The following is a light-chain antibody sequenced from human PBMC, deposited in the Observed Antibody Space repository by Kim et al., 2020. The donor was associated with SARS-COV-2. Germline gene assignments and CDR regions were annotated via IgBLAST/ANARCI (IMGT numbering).Light chain of an antibody. J-gene: IGLJ2*01. CDR3: QSADSSGTYVV. Sequence: PGQTARITCSGDALPKQYAYWYQQRPGQAPVLVIYKDRERPSGIPERFSGSSSGTTVTLTISGVQAEDEADYYCQSADSSGTYVVFGGGTQLTVL. V-gene: IGLV3-25*03. CDR1: ALPKQY. CDR2: KDR.